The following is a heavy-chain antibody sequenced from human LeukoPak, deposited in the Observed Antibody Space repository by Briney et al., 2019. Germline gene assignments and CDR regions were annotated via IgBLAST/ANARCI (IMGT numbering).Heavy chain of an antibody. CDR1: GGSISSGSYY. CDR3: ARAYCSGGSCSSYYYYYMDV. D-gene: IGHD2-15*01. J-gene: IGHJ6*03. CDR2: IYTSGST. Sequence: SETLSLTCTVSGGSISSGSYYWSWIRQPAGKGLEWIGHIYTSGSTNYNPSLKSRVTISVDTSKNQFSLKLSSVTAADTAVYYCARAYCSGGSCSSYYYYYMDVWGKGTTVTVSS. V-gene: IGHV4-61*09.